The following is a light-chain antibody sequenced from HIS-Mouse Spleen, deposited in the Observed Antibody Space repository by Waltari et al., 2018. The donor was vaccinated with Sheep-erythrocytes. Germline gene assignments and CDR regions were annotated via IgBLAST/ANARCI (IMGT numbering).Light chain of an antibody. J-gene: IGLJ1*01. CDR2: DVS. V-gene: IGLV2-11*01. CDR3: CSYAGSYNHV. CDR1: SSDVCGYKY. Sequence: QSALTQPRSVSGSPGQAVTISCTGTSSDVCGYKYVSWYQQHPGKAPKLMIYDVSKRPSGVPDRFSGSKSGNTASLTISGLQAEDEADYYCCSYAGSYNHVFATGTKVTVL.